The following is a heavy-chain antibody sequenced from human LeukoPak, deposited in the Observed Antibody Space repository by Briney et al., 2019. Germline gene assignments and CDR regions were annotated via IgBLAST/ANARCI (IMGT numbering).Heavy chain of an antibody. CDR2: INSDGSST. V-gene: IGHV3-74*01. J-gene: IGHJ4*02. D-gene: IGHD6-13*01. Sequence: GGSLRLSCEVSGFTFSCYWMHWVRQAPGKGLVWVSRINSDGSSTRYADSVKGRFTISRDNAKNTLYLQTNSLRAEDTAVYYCARGGEGSSSLYPIDYRGQGTLVTVSS. CDR3: ARGGEGSSSLYPIDY. CDR1: GFTFSCYW.